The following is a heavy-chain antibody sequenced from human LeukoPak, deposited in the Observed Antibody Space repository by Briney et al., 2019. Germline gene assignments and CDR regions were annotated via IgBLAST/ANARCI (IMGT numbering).Heavy chain of an antibody. CDR2: IFYSGST. D-gene: IGHD4-11*01. CDR1: GGSISTSNYY. J-gene: IGHJ5*02. V-gene: IGHV4-39*07. CDR3: ARALTRGSREFDP. Sequence: SETLSLTCTVSGGSISTSNYYWGWIRQPPGKGLEWIGNIFYSGSTYYSPSLKSRVTISVDTSKNQFSLKLSSVTAADTAVYYCARALTRGSREFDPWGQGTLVTVSS.